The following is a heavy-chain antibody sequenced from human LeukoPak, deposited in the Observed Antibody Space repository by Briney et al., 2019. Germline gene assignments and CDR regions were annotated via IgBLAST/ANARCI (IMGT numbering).Heavy chain of an antibody. CDR1: GFTFSSYA. V-gene: IGHV3-23*01. CDR2: ISGSGGST. CDR3: AKDVGSSSSPPDY. J-gene: IGHJ4*02. Sequence: GGSLRLSCAASGFTFSSYAMSWVSQAPGKGLEWVSVISGSGGSTYYADSVKGRFTISRDNSKNTLYLQMNSLRAEDTAVYYCAKDVGSSSSPPDYWGQGTLVTVSS. D-gene: IGHD6-13*01.